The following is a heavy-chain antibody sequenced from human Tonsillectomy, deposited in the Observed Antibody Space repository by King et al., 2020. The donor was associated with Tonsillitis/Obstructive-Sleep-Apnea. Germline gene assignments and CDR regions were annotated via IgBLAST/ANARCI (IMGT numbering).Heavy chain of an antibody. Sequence: VQLVESGGGLVQPGGSLRLSCAASGFTFSTYAINWVRQAPGKGLEWVSSISGSGDSTCYTDSVKGRFTISRDNSKNTLYLQMNSLRDEATAVYHCAKQLPYYYGSGSYSNGSFDVWGQGTVVTVSS. J-gene: IGHJ3*01. D-gene: IGHD3-10*01. CDR2: ISGSGDST. CDR1: GFTFSTYA. V-gene: IGHV3-23*04. CDR3: AKQLPYYYGSGSYSNGSFDV.